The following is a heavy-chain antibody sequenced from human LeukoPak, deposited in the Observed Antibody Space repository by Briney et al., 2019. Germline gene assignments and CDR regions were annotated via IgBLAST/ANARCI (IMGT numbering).Heavy chain of an antibody. CDR2: ISYDGSNK. Sequence: GGSLRLSCAASGFTFSSYAMHWVRQAPGKGLEWVAVISYDGSNKYYADSVKGRFTISRDNSKNTLYLQMNSLRAEDTAVYYCARDPFSGYSYGYPDYWGQGTLVTVSS. J-gene: IGHJ4*02. CDR1: GFTFSSYA. V-gene: IGHV3-30-3*01. CDR3: ARDPFSGYSYGYPDY. D-gene: IGHD5-18*01.